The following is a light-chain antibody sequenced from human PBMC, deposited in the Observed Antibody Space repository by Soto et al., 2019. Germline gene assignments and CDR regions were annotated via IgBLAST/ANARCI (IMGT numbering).Light chain of an antibody. CDR1: QDIRNF. V-gene: IGKV1-27*01. J-gene: IGKJ3*01. Sequence: DIQMTQSPTSLSASVGDRVTITRRASQDIRNFVAWYQQKPGKAPKLLIYAASTLQSGVPSRFSGSGSGTEFTLTINSLQPEDVATYSCQKYSSVPVFGPGTKVEIK. CDR2: AAS. CDR3: QKYSSVPV.